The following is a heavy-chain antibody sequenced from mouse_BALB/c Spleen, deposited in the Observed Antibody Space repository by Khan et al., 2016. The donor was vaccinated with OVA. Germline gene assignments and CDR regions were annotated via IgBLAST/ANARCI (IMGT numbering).Heavy chain of an antibody. CDR1: GFNIKDTY. V-gene: IGHV14-3*02. D-gene: IGHD4-1*01. CDR2: IDPANGYT. CDR3: ARDYWDVFAY. J-gene: IGHJ3*01. Sequence: EVQLQESGAELVKPGASVKLSCTASGFNIKDTYIHWVKQRPEQGLEWIGRIDPANGYTKFDPKFQGKATIAAEPSSNTAYLQLSSLTSEDTAVYFCARDYWDVFAYWGQGTLVSVSA.